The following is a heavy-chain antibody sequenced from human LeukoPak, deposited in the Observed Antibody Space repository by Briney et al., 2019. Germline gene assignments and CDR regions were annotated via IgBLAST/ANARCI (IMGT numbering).Heavy chain of an antibody. V-gene: IGHV3-7*01. J-gene: IGHJ4*02. CDR1: GFTFSSYW. D-gene: IGHD3-3*02. CDR2: IKPDGSEK. Sequence: PGGSLRLSCAASGFTFSSYWMNWVRQAPGKGLEWVANIKPDGSEKYYVDSVKGRFTISRDNARNSLYLQMNSLRAEDTAVYYCARWSSFEDFLDYWGQGTLVTVSS. CDR3: ARWSSFEDFLDY.